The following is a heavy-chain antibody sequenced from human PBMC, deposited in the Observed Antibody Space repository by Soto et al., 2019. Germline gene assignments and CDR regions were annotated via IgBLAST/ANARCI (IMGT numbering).Heavy chain of an antibody. J-gene: IGHJ6*02. Sequence: GASVKVSCKASGYTFTSYGISWVRQAPGQGLEWMGWISAYNGNTNYAQKLQGRVTMTTDTSTSTAYMELRSLRSDDTAVYYCARGAPRTRPIAVAGNHRDYYYGMDVWGQGTTVTVSS. D-gene: IGHD6-19*01. CDR3: ARGAPRTRPIAVAGNHRDYYYGMDV. CDR2: ISAYNGNT. CDR1: GYTFTSYG. V-gene: IGHV1-18*04.